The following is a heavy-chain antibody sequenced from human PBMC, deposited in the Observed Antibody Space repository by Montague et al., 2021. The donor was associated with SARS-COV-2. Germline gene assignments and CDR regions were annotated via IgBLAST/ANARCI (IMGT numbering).Heavy chain of an antibody. CDR2: INHTGSA. CDR3: ARGQATISGVLIFIPAAGHLDV. D-gene: IGHD3-3*01. V-gene: IGHV4-34*01. CDR1: SGSFSDFY. Sequence: SETLSLTCAVYSGSFSDFYWTWIRQSPGKGLEWIGEINHTGSATYNPSLKGRVTLSRDTSKNQFSLKLQSVTPADTAVYYCARGQATISGVLIFIPAAGHLDVWGQGTSVTVSS. J-gene: IGHJ3*01.